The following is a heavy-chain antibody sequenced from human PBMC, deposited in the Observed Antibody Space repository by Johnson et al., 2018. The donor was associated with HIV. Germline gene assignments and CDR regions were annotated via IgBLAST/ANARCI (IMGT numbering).Heavy chain of an antibody. CDR3: ARRSSGWYGAFDI. D-gene: IGHD6-19*01. V-gene: IGHV3-30*14. CDR1: GFTFSSYA. CDR2: ISYDGSNK. J-gene: IGHJ3*02. Sequence: VQLVESGGGVVQPGRSLRLSCAASGFTFSSYAMHWVRQAPGKGLEWVAVISYDGSNKYYADSVKGRFTISRDNSKNTLYLQMNSLRAEDTAVYYCARRSSGWYGAFDIWGQGTMVTVSS.